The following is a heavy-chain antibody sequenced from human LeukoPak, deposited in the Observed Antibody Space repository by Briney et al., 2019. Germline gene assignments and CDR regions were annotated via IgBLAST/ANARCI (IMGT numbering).Heavy chain of an antibody. CDR2: ISSSGSTI. Sequence: PGGSLRLSCAASGFTFSSYEMNWVRQAPGKGLEWVSYISSSGSTIHYGDSVKGRFTISRDNVKNSLSLQMSSLRAEDTAVYYCVRGGSIFNYWGQGTLVTVSS. V-gene: IGHV3-48*03. D-gene: IGHD5-12*01. CDR3: VRGGSIFNY. CDR1: GFTFSSYE. J-gene: IGHJ4*02.